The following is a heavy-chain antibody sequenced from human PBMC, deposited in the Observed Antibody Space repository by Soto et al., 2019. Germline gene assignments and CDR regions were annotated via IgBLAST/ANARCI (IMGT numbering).Heavy chain of an antibody. CDR3: ASAGSLEINRGAFDI. CDR2: VIPIYGTP. J-gene: IGHJ3*02. Sequence: QVQLVQSGAEVKQPGSSVKVSCKASRGALSSYAITWVRQAPGQGLDWMGRVIPIYGTPNYAQKFQGRLSLTVEASKSTAYLELSGLRSEETAVYFCASAGSLEINRGAFDIWGQGTMVTVSS. CDR1: RGALSSYA. V-gene: IGHV1-69*18.